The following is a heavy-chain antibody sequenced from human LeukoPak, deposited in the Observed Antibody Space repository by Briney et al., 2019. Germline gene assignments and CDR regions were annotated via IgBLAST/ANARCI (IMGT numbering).Heavy chain of an antibody. CDR3: ARELPREVTLDY. CDR1: EFNFFSYG. CDR2: IFTDGSTT. J-gene: IGHJ4*01. D-gene: IGHD2-21*02. V-gene: IGHV3-74*01. Sequence: GGSLRLSCVASEFNFFSYGMQWVRQAPGQGLMWVSRIFTDGSTTSYADSVKGRFTISRDNAKNTLYLQMNSLRAEDTAVYYCARELPREVTLDYWGQGTLVTVSP.